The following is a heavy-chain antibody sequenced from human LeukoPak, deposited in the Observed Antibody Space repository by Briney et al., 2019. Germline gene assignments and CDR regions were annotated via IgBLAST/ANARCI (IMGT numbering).Heavy chain of an antibody. D-gene: IGHD5-18*01. CDR1: GGSISSYY. CDR2: INHSGST. CDR3: ARGTDRGYSYGYRYYFDY. J-gene: IGHJ4*02. V-gene: IGHV4-34*01. Sequence: SETLSLTCTVSGGSISSYYWSWIRQPPGKGLEWIGEINHSGSTNYNPSLKSRVTISVDTSKNQFSLKLSSVTAADTAVYYCARGTDRGYSYGYRYYFDYWGQGTLVTVSS.